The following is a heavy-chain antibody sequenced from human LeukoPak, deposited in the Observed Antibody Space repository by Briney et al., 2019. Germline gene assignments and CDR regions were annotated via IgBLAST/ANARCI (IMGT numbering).Heavy chain of an antibody. V-gene: IGHV4-61*05. CDR3: ASYDGYNSYYFDY. Sequence: PSETLSLTCTVSGGSISSSSYYWGWIRQPPGKGLEWIGYIFYSGSTNYNPSLKSRVTMSVDTSKNLFSLKLSSVTAADTAVYYCASYDGYNSYYFDYWGQGTLVTVSS. CDR1: GGSISSSSYY. CDR2: IFYSGST. J-gene: IGHJ4*02. D-gene: IGHD5-24*01.